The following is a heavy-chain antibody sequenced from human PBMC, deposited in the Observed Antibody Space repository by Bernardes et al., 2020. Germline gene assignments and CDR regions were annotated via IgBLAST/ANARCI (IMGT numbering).Heavy chain of an antibody. CDR2: IKQDGSEK. Sequence: GGSLRLSCAASGFTFSSYWMSWVRQAPGKGLEWVANIKQDGSEKYYVDSVKGRFTISRDNAKNSLYLQMNSLRAEDTAVYYCARDHVTMVQGVMTFDYWGQGTLVTVSS. CDR1: GFTFSSYW. J-gene: IGHJ4*02. CDR3: ARDHVTMVQGVMTFDY. D-gene: IGHD3-10*01. V-gene: IGHV3-7*01.